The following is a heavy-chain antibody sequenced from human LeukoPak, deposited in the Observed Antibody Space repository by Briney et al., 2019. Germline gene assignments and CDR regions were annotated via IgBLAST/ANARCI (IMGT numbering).Heavy chain of an antibody. CDR1: GYSISTGYY. CDR2: LYHSGSR. Sequence: SETLSLTCTVTGYSISTGYYWGWIRQTPGKGLEWIGSLYHSGSRYYNPSLESRVTISVDTSKNEFSLKLNSVTAADSGVYYCARFNPESDFWGHGTRVTVSS. J-gene: IGHJ5*01. CDR3: ARFNPESDF. V-gene: IGHV4-38-2*02.